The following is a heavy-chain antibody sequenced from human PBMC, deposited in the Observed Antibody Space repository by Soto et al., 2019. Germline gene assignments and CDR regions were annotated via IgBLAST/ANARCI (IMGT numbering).Heavy chain of an antibody. V-gene: IGHV4-39*01. CDR2: IYYSGST. CDR1: SGSISSSSSY. J-gene: IGHJ6*03. Sequence: SETLSLTCTVSSGSISSSSSYWGWIRQPPGKGLEWIGNIYYSGSTYYNPSLKSRVTISVDTSKNQFSLKLSSVTAADTAVYYCARTRPGAKYYYYYYMDVWGKGTTVTVSS. D-gene: IGHD1-26*01. CDR3: ARTRPGAKYYYYYYMDV.